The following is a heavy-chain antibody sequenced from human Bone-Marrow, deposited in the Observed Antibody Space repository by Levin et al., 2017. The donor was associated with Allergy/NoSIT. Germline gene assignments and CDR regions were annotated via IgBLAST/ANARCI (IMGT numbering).Heavy chain of an antibody. Sequence: LSLTCAASGFSFYTYTMNWVRQAPGKGLEWVSSISSSGTYIYYTDSVKGRFTISRDNSKSTLFLQMSGLRAEDKAMYYCVRSGYMARVVADSWGQGPLVTVSS. CDR3: VRSGYMARVVADS. V-gene: IGHV3-21*04. D-gene: IGHD2-15*01. J-gene: IGHJ4*02. CDR2: ISSSGTYI. CDR1: GFSFYTYT.